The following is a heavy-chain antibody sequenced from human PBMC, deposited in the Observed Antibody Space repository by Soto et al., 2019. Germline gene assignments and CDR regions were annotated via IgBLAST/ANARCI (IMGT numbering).Heavy chain of an antibody. CDR1: GFTFSSYA. Sequence: EVQLLESGGGLVQPGGSLRLSCAASGFTFSSYAMSWVRQAPGKGLEWVSAISGSGGSTYYADSVKGRFTISRDNSKNTLYLQINSLRAEDTAVYYCAKDSSGWTTYDYWGQGTLVTVSS. V-gene: IGHV3-23*01. CDR2: ISGSGGST. CDR3: AKDSSGWTTYDY. J-gene: IGHJ4*02. D-gene: IGHD6-19*01.